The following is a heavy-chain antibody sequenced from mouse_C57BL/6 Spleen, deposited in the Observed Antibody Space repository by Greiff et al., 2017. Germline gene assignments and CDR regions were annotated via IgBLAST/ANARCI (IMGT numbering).Heavy chain of an antibody. J-gene: IGHJ4*01. CDR3: ARDAMDY. CDR2: INYDGSST. Sequence: EVHLVESEGGLVQPGSSMKLSCTASGFTFSDYYMAWVRQVPEKGLEWVANINYDGSSTYYLDSLKSRFIISRDNAKNILYLQMSSLKAEDTATYYCARDAMDYWGQGTSVTVSS. CDR1: GFTFSDYY. V-gene: IGHV5-16*01.